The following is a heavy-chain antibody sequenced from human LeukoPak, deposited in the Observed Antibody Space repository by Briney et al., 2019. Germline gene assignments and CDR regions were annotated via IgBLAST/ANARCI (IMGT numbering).Heavy chain of an antibody. J-gene: IGHJ5*02. CDR2: INPNSGGT. CDR1: GYTFTSYG. CDR3: ARARYCSGGSCYPTYNWFDP. D-gene: IGHD2-15*01. V-gene: IGHV1-2*02. Sequence: GASVKVSCKASGYTFTSYGINWVRQAPGQGLEWMGWINPNSGGTNYAQKFQGRVTMTRDTSISTAYMELSRLRSDDTAVYYCARARYCSGGSCYPTYNWFDPWGQGTLVTVSS.